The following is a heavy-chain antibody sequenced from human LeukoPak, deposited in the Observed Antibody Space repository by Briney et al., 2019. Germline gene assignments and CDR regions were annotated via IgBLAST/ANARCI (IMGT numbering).Heavy chain of an antibody. Sequence: PGRSLRLSCAASGFTFDDYAMHWVRQAPGKGLEWVSGISWNSGSIGYADSVKGRFTISRDNAKNSLYLQMNSLRAEDTAVYYCATSSSWHDYWGQGTLVTVSS. J-gene: IGHJ4*02. CDR2: ISWNSGSI. CDR3: ATSSSWHDY. CDR1: GFTFDDYA. V-gene: IGHV3-9*01. D-gene: IGHD6-13*01.